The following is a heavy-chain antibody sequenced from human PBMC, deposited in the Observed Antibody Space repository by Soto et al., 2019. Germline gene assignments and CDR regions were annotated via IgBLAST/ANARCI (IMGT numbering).Heavy chain of an antibody. Sequence: EVQLLESGGGLVQPGGSLRLSCAASGFTFSSYAMSWVRQAPGKGLEWVSAISGSGGSTYYADSVKGRFTISRDNSKNTLYLQMNSLRAEDTAVYYCAKRMINAEVRYYYDSGSSIDAFDIWGQGTMVTVSS. J-gene: IGHJ3*02. CDR3: AKRMINAEVRYYYDSGSSIDAFDI. CDR1: GFTFSSYA. CDR2: ISGSGGST. D-gene: IGHD3-10*01. V-gene: IGHV3-23*01.